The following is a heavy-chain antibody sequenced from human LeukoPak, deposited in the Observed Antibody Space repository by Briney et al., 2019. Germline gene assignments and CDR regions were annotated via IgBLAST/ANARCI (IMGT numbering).Heavy chain of an antibody. D-gene: IGHD6-6*01. J-gene: IGHJ4*02. V-gene: IGHV4-39*07. CDR1: GGSISSSSYY. Sequence: SSETLSLTCTVSGGSISSSSYYWGWIRQPPGKGLEWIGSIYHSGSTYYNPSLKSRVTISVDTSKNQFSLKLSSVAAADTAVYYCARDSSVRNPRMGRDWGQGTLVTVSS. CDR3: ARDSSVRNPRMGRD. CDR2: IYHSGST.